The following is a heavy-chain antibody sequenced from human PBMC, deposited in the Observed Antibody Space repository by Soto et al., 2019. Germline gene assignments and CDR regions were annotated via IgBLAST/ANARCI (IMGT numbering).Heavy chain of an antibody. CDR3: AATYCGGDCYPNWFDP. D-gene: IGHD2-21*01. J-gene: IGHJ5*02. CDR2: FDPEDGET. Sequence: VSVKIARKVSGYTLNELFIPGVRQAPGKGLEWMGGFDPEDGETIYAQKFQGRVTMTEDTSTDTAYMELSSLRSEDTAVYYCAATYCGGDCYPNWFDPWCQGTLVTVSS. V-gene: IGHV1-24*01. CDR1: GYTLNELF.